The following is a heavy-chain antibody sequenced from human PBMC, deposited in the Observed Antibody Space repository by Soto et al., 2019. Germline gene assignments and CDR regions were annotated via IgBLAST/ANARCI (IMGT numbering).Heavy chain of an antibody. J-gene: IGHJ4*02. CDR1: GFTFSTYA. CDR3: AKDKGGRYCSRTSCLYSFDY. Sequence: EVQLLESGGGLVQPEGSLRLSCTASGFTFSTYAMSWVRQAPGKGLEWVSTISDSGSTYYADSVKGRFTISRDNSKNTLYLEMNSLRAEDTAVYYCAKDKGGRYCSRTSCLYSFDYWGQGTLVTVSS. CDR2: ISDSGST. D-gene: IGHD2-2*01. V-gene: IGHV3-23*01.